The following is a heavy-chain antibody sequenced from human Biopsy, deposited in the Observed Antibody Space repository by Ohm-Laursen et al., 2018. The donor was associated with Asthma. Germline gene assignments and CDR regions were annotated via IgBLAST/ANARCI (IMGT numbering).Heavy chain of an antibody. Sequence: SLRLSCAASGFAVSRDYMFWVRQAPGKGLEWVSVIYSGGTSHTADSVRGRFTISRDYSKNTLYLQMHSLRVEDTAVYYCARGDSSGWSHYYFGYWGQGTLVTVSS. V-gene: IGHV3-53*01. CDR3: ARGDSSGWSHYYFGY. J-gene: IGHJ4*02. D-gene: IGHD6-19*01. CDR1: GFAVSRDY. CDR2: IYSGGTS.